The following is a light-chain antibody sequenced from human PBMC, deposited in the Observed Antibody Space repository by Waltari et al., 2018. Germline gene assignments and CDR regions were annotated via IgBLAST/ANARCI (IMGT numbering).Light chain of an antibody. CDR2: GTS. Sequence: EIALVQSPRSLSLSPGESPTISCRASQNISDSYSAWYQHKPGQPPRLLIFGTSTRATGIPDRFSGSGSGIEFTLTISRVEAEDFAVYFCQHYGTSLPWTFGQGTKVEIK. J-gene: IGKJ1*01. CDR3: QHYGTSLPWT. V-gene: IGKV3-20*01. CDR1: QNISDSY.